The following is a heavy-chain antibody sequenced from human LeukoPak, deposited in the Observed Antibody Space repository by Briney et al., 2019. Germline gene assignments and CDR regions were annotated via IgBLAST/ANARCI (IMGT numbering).Heavy chain of an antibody. CDR2: INHSGST. Sequence: PSETLSLTCAVYGGSFSGYYWSWIRQPPGKGLEWIGEINHSGSTNYNPSLKSRVTISVDTSKNQFSLKLSPVTAADTAVYYCARGHILTYYYDSSGYYYSWFDPWGQGTLVTVSS. CDR1: GGSFSGYY. J-gene: IGHJ5*02. D-gene: IGHD3-22*01. V-gene: IGHV4-34*01. CDR3: ARGHILTYYYDSSGYYYSWFDP.